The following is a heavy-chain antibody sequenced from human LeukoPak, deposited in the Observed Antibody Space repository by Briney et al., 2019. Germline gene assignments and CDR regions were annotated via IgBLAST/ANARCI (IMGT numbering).Heavy chain of an antibody. CDR1: GLTFYDYA. V-gene: IGHV3-9*01. Sequence: PGRSLRLSCTPSGLTFYDYAMHRARHAPGKGLEWVSGITWNSVNIGYADSVRGRFTISRDNAKNSLYLQMNSLRAEDTALYYCAKDKAMAGFYYFDYWGQGTLVTVSS. CDR3: AKDKAMAGFYYFDY. J-gene: IGHJ4*02. D-gene: IGHD6-19*01. CDR2: ITWNSVNI.